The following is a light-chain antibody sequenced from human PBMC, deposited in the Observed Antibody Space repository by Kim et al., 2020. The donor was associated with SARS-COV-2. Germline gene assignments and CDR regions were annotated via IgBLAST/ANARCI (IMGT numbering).Light chain of an antibody. CDR1: KLGDKY. J-gene: IGLJ1*01. CDR3: QAWDSSTAAV. CDR2: QDS. Sequence: SYELTQPPSVSVSPGQTASITCSGDKLGDKYACWYQQKPGQSPVLVIYQDSNRPSGIPERFSGSNSGNTATLTISGTQAMDEADYYCQAWDSSTAAVFGTGTKVTVL. V-gene: IGLV3-1*01.